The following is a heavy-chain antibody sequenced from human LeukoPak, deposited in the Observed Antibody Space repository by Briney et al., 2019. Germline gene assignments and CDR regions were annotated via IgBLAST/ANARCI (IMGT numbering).Heavy chain of an antibody. CDR2: ISWDGGST. J-gene: IGHJ6*02. V-gene: IGHV3-43*01. CDR3: AKGVPFKTNYYYYYGMDV. CDR1: GFTFDDYT. D-gene: IGHD1-1*01. Sequence: GGSLRLSCAASGFTFDDYTMHWVRQAPGKGLEWVFLISWDGGSTYYADSVKGRFTISRDNSKNSLYLQMNSLRTEDTALYYCAKGVPFKTNYYYYYGMDVWGQGTTVTVSS.